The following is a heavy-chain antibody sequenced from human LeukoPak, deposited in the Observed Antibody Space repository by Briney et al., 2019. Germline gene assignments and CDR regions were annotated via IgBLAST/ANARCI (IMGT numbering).Heavy chain of an antibody. Sequence: ASVKVSCKASGYTFTSYAMNWVRQAPGQGLEWMGWINTNTGNPTYAQGFTGRFVFSLDTSVSTAYLQISSLKTEDTAVYYCARVTRSGGSYSLFDYWGQGTLVTVSS. CDR2: INTNTGNP. CDR3: ARVTRSGGSYSLFDY. V-gene: IGHV7-4-1*02. CDR1: GYTFTSYA. J-gene: IGHJ4*02. D-gene: IGHD2-15*01.